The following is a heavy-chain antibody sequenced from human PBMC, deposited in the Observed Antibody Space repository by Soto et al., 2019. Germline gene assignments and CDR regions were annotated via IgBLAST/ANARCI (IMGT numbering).Heavy chain of an antibody. CDR1: GGTFSSYS. CDR3: ARDQYGSQDKYYATDA. V-gene: IGHV1-69*01. D-gene: IGHD2-2*01. J-gene: IGHJ6*02. Sequence: QVQLVQSGAEVKKPGSSVKVSCKASGGTFSSYSVNWVRQAPGQGLEWMGGIIPIVGTTNYAQKFQGRVTISADACTYTVYMDLSSLRSVDAAVDFCARDQYGSQDKYYATDAWGQGTTFTVSS. CDR2: IIPIVGTT.